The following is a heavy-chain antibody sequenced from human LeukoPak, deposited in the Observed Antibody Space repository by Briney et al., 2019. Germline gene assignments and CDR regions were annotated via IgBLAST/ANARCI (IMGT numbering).Heavy chain of an antibody. Sequence: ASVTVSFTASGYTFTVYYMHWVRQAPGQGLEWMGWINPNSGGTNYAQKFQGWVTMTMDTSISTAYMESSRLRSDDTAVYYCARVDTSSYSGYARFLDYWGKGTLLTVFS. D-gene: IGHD5-12*01. CDR2: INPNSGGT. CDR3: ARVDTSSYSGYARFLDY. CDR1: GYTFTVYY. V-gene: IGHV1-2*04. J-gene: IGHJ4*02.